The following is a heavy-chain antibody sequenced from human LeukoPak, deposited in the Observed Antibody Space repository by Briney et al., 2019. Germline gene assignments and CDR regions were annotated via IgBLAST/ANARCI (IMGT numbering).Heavy chain of an antibody. J-gene: IGHJ4*02. Sequence: ASVKVSCKASGYTSTSYGISWVRQAPGQGLEWMGWISAYNGNTNYAQKLQGRVTMTTDTSTSTAYMELRSLRSDDTAVYYCARDWETYYYDSSGYYPPPFDYWGQGTLVTVSS. CDR1: GYTSTSYG. CDR2: ISAYNGNT. D-gene: IGHD3-22*01. V-gene: IGHV1-18*01. CDR3: ARDWETYYYDSSGYYPPPFDY.